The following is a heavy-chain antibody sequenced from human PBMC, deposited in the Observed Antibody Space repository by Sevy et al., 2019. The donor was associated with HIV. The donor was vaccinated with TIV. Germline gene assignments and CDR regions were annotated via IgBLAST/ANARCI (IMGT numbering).Heavy chain of an antibody. CDR1: GYTFATYT. CDR2: LNPGNGNT. J-gene: IGHJ4*01. Sequence: ASVKVSCKASGYTFATYTLHWVRQAPGQSLEWMGWLNPGNGNTRYSQKFQGRVTITRDTSARTAYMELTSLTSEDTAVYYCARDAYARRGFDYWGHGTLVTVSS. V-gene: IGHV1-3*01. D-gene: IGHD3-16*01. CDR3: ARDAYARRGFDY.